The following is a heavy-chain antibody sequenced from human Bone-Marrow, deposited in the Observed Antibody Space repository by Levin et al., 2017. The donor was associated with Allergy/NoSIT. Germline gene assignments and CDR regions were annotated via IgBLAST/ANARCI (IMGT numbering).Heavy chain of an antibody. J-gene: IGHJ6*02. CDR1: RFSFNNYW. Sequence: GESLKISCTASRFSFNNYWMSWVRQAPGKGLEWVANINQDGSDKNYIDSVKGRFTISRDNANNFLYLQMNSLRAEDTAVYYCAKDAYSKGDVWGQGTTVTVSS. CDR3: AKDAYSKGDV. CDR2: INQDGSDK. D-gene: IGHD4-11*01. V-gene: IGHV3-7*01.